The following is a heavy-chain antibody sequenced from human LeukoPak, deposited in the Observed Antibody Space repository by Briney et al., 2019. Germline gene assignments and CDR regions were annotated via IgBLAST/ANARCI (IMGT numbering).Heavy chain of an antibody. CDR1: GGSFSGYY. CDR2: INHSGST. V-gene: IGHV4-34*01. CDR3: ARGYCSSTSCYVRYYYYGMDV. D-gene: IGHD2-2*01. J-gene: IGHJ6*02. Sequence: PSETLSLTCAVYGGSFSGYYWSWIRQPPGKGLEWIGEINHSGSTNYNPSLKSRVTISVDTSKNQFSLKLSSVTAADTAVYYCARGYCSSTSCYVRYYYYGMDVWGQGTTVTVSS.